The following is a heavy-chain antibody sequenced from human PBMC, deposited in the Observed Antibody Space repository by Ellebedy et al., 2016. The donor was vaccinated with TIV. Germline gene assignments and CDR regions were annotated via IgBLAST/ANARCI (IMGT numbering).Heavy chain of an antibody. J-gene: IGHJ3*02. CDR2: IDWDDSK. CDR3: ARTAHYYDTTDLHDAFDI. D-gene: IGHD3-22*01. CDR1: TFSRNW. Sequence: TFSRNWMSWIRQPPGKALEWLARIDWDDSKFYSTSLKTRLTISKDTSKNQVVLTMTNMDPVDTATYYCARTAHYYDTTDLHDAFDIWGQGTMVTVSS. V-gene: IGHV2-70*16.